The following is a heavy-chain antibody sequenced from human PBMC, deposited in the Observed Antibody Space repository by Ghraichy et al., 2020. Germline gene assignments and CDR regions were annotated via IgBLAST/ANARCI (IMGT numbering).Heavy chain of an antibody. Sequence: SETLSLTCAVYGGSFSGYYWSWIRQPPGKGLEWIGEINHSGSTNYNPSLKSRVTISVDTSKNQFSLKLSSVTAADTAVYYCARGPLLMGDYYRARNFDYWGQGTLVTVSS. CDR1: GGSFSGYY. CDR3: ARGPLLMGDYYRARNFDY. CDR2: INHSGST. V-gene: IGHV4-34*01. D-gene: IGHD3-10*01. J-gene: IGHJ4*02.